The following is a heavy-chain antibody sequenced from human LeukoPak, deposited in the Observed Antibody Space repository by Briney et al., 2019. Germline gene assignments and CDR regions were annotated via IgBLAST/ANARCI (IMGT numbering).Heavy chain of an antibody. V-gene: IGHV3-23*01. CDR3: AREVYYYDSSGSYYSGGFGY. Sequence: GGSLRLSCAASGFTFNNYAMSWVRQAPGKGLEWVSVIRGNGSEAYYADSVKGRFTISRDNSKNTLFLQMNSLRAEDTAVYYCAREVYYYDSSGSYYSGGFGYWGQGTLLTVSS. D-gene: IGHD3-22*01. CDR1: GFTFNNYA. J-gene: IGHJ4*02. CDR2: IRGNGSEA.